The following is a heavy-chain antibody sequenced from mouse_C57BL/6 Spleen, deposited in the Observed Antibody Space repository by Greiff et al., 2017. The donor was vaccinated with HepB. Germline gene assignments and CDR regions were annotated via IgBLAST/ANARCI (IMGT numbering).Heavy chain of an antibody. V-gene: IGHV7-3*01. CDR1: GFTFTDYY. Sequence: EVQGVESGGGLVQPGGSLSLSCAASGFTFTDYYMSWVRQPPGKALGWLGFIRNKANGYTTEYSASVKGRFTISRDNSQSILYLQMNALRAEDSATYYCARYIWDKDYAMDYWGQGTSVTVSS. D-gene: IGHD4-1*01. CDR2: IRNKANGYTT. CDR3: ARYIWDKDYAMDY. J-gene: IGHJ4*01.